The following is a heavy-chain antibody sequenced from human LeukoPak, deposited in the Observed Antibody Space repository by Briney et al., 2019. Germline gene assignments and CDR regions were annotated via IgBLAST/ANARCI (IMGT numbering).Heavy chain of an antibody. Sequence: GESLKISCKGSGYSFTSYWISWVRQMPGKGLEWMGRIVPSDSYTNYSPSFQGHVTISADKSISTAYLRWSSLKASDTAMYYCARGGVVATRGSYGGNDAFDIWGQGTMVTVSS. J-gene: IGHJ3*02. CDR3: ARGGVVATRGSYGGNDAFDI. CDR1: GYSFTSYW. V-gene: IGHV5-10-1*01. D-gene: IGHD5-12*01. CDR2: IVPSDSYT.